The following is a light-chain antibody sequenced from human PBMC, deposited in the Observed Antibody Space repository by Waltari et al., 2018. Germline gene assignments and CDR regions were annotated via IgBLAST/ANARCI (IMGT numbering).Light chain of an antibody. J-gene: IGKJ2*01. CDR2: QAS. CDR1: QSIHDW. CDR3: QQYDAYPYT. V-gene: IGKV1-5*03. Sequence: DIQLTQSPSTLSASVGDRVTITCRASQSIHDWLAWDQQKPGKAPKVLIYQASNLQGGVPSRFSGSYSGTEFTLTISSLQPDDFATYYCQQYDAYPYTFGQGTKLEIK.